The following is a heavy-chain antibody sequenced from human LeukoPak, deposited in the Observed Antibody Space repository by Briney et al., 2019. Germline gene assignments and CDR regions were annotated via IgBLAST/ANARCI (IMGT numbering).Heavy chain of an antibody. CDR1: GGSISSSSYY. J-gene: IGHJ4*02. Sequence: SETLSLTCTVSGGSISSSSYYWGWIRQPPGKGLEWIGSIYYSGSTYYTPSLKSRVTISVETSKNQFSLKLSSVTAADTAVYYCARDRAGYSYGGGGDTAMVAWGEGTLVTVSS. D-gene: IGHD5-18*01. CDR3: ARDRAGYSYGGGGDTAMVA. V-gene: IGHV4-39*07. CDR2: IYYSGST.